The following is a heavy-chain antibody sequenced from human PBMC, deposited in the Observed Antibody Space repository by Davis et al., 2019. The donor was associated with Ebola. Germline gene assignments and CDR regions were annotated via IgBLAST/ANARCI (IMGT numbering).Heavy chain of an antibody. J-gene: IGHJ4*02. D-gene: IGHD3-10*01. CDR2: ISYDGSDK. V-gene: IGHV3-30-3*01. CDR3: AKAGGHFDY. CDR1: GVTFSNYA. Sequence: GESLKISCEASGVTFSNYAMHWIRQAPGKGLEWLAIISYDGSDKYYTDSVKGRFTISRDNSKNTVYLQMDSLRAEDTAVYYCAKAGGHFDYWGQGTLVTVSS.